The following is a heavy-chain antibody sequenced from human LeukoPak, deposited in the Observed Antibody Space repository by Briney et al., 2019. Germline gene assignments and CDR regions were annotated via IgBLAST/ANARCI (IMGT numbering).Heavy chain of an antibody. CDR1: RGASTDYY. D-gene: IGHD2-15*01. J-gene: IGHJ3*02. V-gene: IGHV4-34*01. CDR3: ARSSRDVGFAFTI. Sequence: SRTLSLTRAVYRGASTDYYWNWLRQPPGKGVEWMGEINHSGSTNYHPSYKNRVTISLDTSPNHFSLRLTSVTAADTAVYFCARSSRDVGFAFTISGEGRLVTISS. CDR2: INHSGST.